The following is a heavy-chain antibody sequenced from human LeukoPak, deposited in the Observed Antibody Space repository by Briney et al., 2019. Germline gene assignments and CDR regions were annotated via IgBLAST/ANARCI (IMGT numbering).Heavy chain of an antibody. CDR2: IKSKADGETI. V-gene: IGHV3-15*07. CDR1: GFTFTNAW. J-gene: IGHJ4*02. D-gene: IGHD1-20*01. CDR3: STLTSRGLSDS. Sequence: PGGSLRLSCAASGFTFTNAWMNWVRQAPGKGLEWVGRIKSKADGETIDYAAPVKGRFTFSRNDSKNMLYLQMNSLKSEDTAVYYCSTLTSRGLSDSWGQGTLVTVSS.